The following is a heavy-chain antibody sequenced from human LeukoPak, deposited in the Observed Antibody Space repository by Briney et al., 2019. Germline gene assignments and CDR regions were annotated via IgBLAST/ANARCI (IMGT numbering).Heavy chain of an antibody. V-gene: IGHV3-72*01. CDR3: AKDQQQLVLIHDY. D-gene: IGHD6-13*01. J-gene: IGHJ4*02. Sequence: GGSLRLSCAASGFTFSDHYMDWVRQAPGKGLEWVGRARDKANSYTTEYAASVKGRFTISRDDSQNSLYLQMNSLRAEDTAVYYCAKDQQQLVLIHDYWGQGTLVTVSS. CDR1: GFTFSDHY. CDR2: ARDKANSYTT.